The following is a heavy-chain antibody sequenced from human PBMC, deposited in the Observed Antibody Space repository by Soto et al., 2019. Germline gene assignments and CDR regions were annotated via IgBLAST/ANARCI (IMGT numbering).Heavy chain of an antibody. V-gene: IGHV4-39*01. CDR2: IYYSGST. CDR1: GGSISSSSYY. Sequence: QLQLQESGPGLVKPSETLSLTCTVSGGSISSSSYYWGWIRQPPGKGLEWIGSIYYSGSTYYNPSLKSRVTISVDTSKNQFSLKLSSVTAADTAVYYCATDKALPPSSIAARPASYGMDVWGQGTTVTVSS. D-gene: IGHD6-6*01. CDR3: ATDKALPPSSIAARPASYGMDV. J-gene: IGHJ6*02.